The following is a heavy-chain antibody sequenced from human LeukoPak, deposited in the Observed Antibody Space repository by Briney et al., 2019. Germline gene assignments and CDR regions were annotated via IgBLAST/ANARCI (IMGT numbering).Heavy chain of an antibody. D-gene: IGHD6-13*01. CDR1: GFTFSENW. J-gene: IGHJ3*01. CDR2: INRDGGLT. CDR3: AREEHRLAEAGTSAFDL. V-gene: IGHV3-74*01. Sequence: GGSVRLSCVASGFTFSENWMHWVRQAPGKGLAWVSHINRDGGLTNYADSVKGRFTISRDNDRNTVYLQMSSLRVEDTAIYFCAREEHRLAEAGTSAFDLGGQGTLVTV.